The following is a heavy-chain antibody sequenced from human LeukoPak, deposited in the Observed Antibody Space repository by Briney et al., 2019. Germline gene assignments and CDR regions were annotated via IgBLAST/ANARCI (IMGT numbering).Heavy chain of an antibody. CDR3: ARNYGDYVIDY. J-gene: IGHJ4*02. D-gene: IGHD4-17*01. V-gene: IGHV1-2*02. CDR1: GYTFIGYY. CDR2: INPNSGGT. Sequence: ASVNVSCKASGYTFIGYYMHWVRQAPGQGLEWMGWINPNSGGTNYAQKFQGRVTMTRDTSISTAYMELSRLRSDDTAVYYCARNYGDYVIDYWGQGTLVTVSS.